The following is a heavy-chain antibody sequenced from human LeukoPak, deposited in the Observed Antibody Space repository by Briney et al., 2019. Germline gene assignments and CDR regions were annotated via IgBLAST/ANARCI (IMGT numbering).Heavy chain of an antibody. V-gene: IGHV4-39*01. J-gene: IGHJ4*02. CDR3: ARSPLPYGAGRGYFDY. D-gene: IGHD3-10*01. CDR1: GGSIRRSYCY. Sequence: SETLSLTCTVSGGSIRRSYCYWGWIRQTPGKGLEWIGSIYESVSTQYSPSLKSRLTVSVDTSKNQFSLNLTSVTATDTAVYYCARSPLPYGAGRGYFDYWGRGTLVTVSS. CDR2: IYESVST.